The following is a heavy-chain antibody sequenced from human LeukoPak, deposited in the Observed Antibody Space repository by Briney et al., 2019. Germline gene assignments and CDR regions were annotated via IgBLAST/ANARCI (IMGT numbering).Heavy chain of an antibody. CDR2: IIPIFGTA. Sequence: ASVKVSCKASGGTFSSYAISWVRQAPGQGLEWMGGIIPIFGTANYAQKFQGKVTITADESTSTAYMELSSLRSEDTAVYYCARGADYGDPGYALGHFDYWGQGTLVTVSS. J-gene: IGHJ4*02. D-gene: IGHD4-17*01. CDR3: ARGADYGDPGYALGHFDY. CDR1: GGTFSSYA. V-gene: IGHV1-69*13.